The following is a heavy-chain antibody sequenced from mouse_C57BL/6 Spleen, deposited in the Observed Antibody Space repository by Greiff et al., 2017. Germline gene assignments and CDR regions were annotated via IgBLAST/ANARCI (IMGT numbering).Heavy chain of an antibody. V-gene: IGHV10-3*01. CDR3: VRDKIYYGNGEYYFDY. J-gene: IGHJ2*01. CDR1: GFTFNTYA. D-gene: IGHD2-1*01. Sequence: EVQVVESGGGLVQPKGSLKLSCAASGFTFNTYAMHWVRQAPGKGLEWVARIRSKSSNYATYYADSVKDRFTISRDDSQSMLYLQMNNLKTEDTAMYYCVRDKIYYGNGEYYFDYWGQGTTLTVSS. CDR2: IRSKSSNYAT.